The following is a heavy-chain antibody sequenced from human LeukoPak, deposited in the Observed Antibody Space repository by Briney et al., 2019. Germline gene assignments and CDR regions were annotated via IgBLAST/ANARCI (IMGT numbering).Heavy chain of an antibody. CDR1: GYTFTGYY. J-gene: IGHJ4*02. CDR3: ARGTGWFGNPIGY. CDR2: INPNSGGT. D-gene: IGHD3-10*01. Sequence: ASVKVSCKASGYTFTGYYMHWVRQAPGQGLEWMGWINPNSGGTNYAQKFQGRVTMTRDTSISTAYMELSRLRSEDTAVYYCARGTGWFGNPIGYWGQGTLVTVSS. V-gene: IGHV1-2*02.